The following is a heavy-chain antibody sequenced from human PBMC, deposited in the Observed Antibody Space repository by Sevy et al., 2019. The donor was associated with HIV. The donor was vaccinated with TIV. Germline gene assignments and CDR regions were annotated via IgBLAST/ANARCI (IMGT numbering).Heavy chain of an antibody. J-gene: IGHJ3*02. CDR3: ARDRGTAAEGAFDI. V-gene: IGHV4-30-2*01. Sequence: SETLSLTCAVSGGSISSGGYSWSWIRQPPGKGLEWIGYIYHSGSTYYNPSLKSQVTISVDRSKNQFSLKLSSVTAADTAVYYCARDRGTAAEGAFDIWGQGTMVTVSS. D-gene: IGHD1-1*01. CDR1: GGSISSGGYS. CDR2: IYHSGST.